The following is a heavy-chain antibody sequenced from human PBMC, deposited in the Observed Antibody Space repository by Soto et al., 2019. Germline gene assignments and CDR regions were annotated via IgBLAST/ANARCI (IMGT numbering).Heavy chain of an antibody. CDR3: AKERATINYMDV. CDR2: ISYDGSNK. V-gene: IGHV3-30*18. Sequence: GGSLRLSCAASGFTFSSYGMHWVRQAPGKGLEWVAVISYDGSNKYYADSVKGRFTISRDNSKNTLYLQMNSLRAEDTAVYYCAKERATINYMDVWGKGTTVTVSS. J-gene: IGHJ6*03. D-gene: IGHD5-12*01. CDR1: GFTFSSYG.